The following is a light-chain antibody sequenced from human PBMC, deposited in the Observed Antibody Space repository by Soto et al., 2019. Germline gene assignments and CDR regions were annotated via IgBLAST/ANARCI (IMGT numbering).Light chain of an antibody. CDR1: QAIYNY. CDR3: QKFSAVPT. V-gene: IGKV1-27*01. CDR2: AAP. J-gene: IGKJ4*01. Sequence: DIQMTQSPSSLSASVGDRVTITCRASQAIYNYLAWYQQKPGKVPTLLISAAPTLQSGVPSRFSGSGSGTDFTLTISNLQPEDVATYYCQKFSAVPTFGGGTKVEI.